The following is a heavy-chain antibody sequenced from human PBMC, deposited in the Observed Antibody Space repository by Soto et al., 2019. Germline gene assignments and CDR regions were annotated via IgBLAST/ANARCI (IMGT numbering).Heavy chain of an antibody. V-gene: IGHV4-34*01. Sequence: SETLSLTCAVNGGSFSGYYWSWIRQPPGKGLEWIGGINHSGSTTYNPSLNSGGTISVDMSKNQFALQLTSVTAADTAVYYCARGMDSAKPAYSGQGPLVTVSS. CDR1: GGSFSGYY. CDR3: ARGMDSAKPAY. CDR2: INHSGST. D-gene: IGHD2-2*03. J-gene: IGHJ4*02.